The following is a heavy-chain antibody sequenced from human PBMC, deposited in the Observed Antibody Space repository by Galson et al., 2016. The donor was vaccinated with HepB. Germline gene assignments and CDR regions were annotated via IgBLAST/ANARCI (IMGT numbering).Heavy chain of an antibody. CDR3: ARDRGSYPDFGDDYYMDV. D-gene: IGHD3/OR15-3a*01. V-gene: IGHV1-46*01. J-gene: IGHJ6*03. Sequence: SVKVSCKASGYTFTRYYMHWVRQAPGQGLEWMGIINPSFGSTSYAQKFQGRVTMTRDTSTSTVYMEVSSLRSEDTAVYYCARDRGSYPDFGDDYYMDVWGKGTTVTVSS. CDR2: INPSFGST. CDR1: GYTFTRYY.